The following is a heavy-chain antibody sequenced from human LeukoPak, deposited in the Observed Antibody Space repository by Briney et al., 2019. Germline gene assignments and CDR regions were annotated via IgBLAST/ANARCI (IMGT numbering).Heavy chain of an antibody. CDR2: INSDGSST. D-gene: IGHD6-19*01. CDR1: GFTFSSYW. Sequence: GGSLRLSCAASGFTFSSYWMHWVRQAPGKGLVWVSRINSDGSSTSYADSVKGRFTISRDNAKNTLYLQMNSLRAEDTAVYYCARVSVAVAVHFDYWGQGTLVTVSS. V-gene: IGHV3-74*01. J-gene: IGHJ4*02. CDR3: ARVSVAVAVHFDY.